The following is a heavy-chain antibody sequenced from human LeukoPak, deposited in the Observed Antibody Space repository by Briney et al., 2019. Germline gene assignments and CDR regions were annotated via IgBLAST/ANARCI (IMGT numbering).Heavy chain of an antibody. V-gene: IGHV3-7*03. CDR1: GFTFSSYW. D-gene: IGHD3-22*01. Sequence: PGGSLRLSCAASGFTFSSYWMSWVRQAPGKGLEWVANIKRDGSEKYYVDSVKGRLTISRDNAKNSLYLQMNSLRAEDTAVYYCARDWLDYYFDYWGQGTLVTVSS. CDR2: IKRDGSEK. J-gene: IGHJ4*02. CDR3: ARDWLDYYFDY.